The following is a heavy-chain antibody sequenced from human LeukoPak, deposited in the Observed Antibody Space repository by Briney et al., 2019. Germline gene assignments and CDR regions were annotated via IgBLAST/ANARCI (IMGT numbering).Heavy chain of an antibody. V-gene: IGHV1-24*01. Sequence: ASVKVSCKVSGYTLTELSMHWVRQAPGKGLEWMGGFDPEDGETIYAQKFQGRVTMTEDTSTDTAYMELSSLRSEDTAVYYCARDPLIFYSCSGGSCYHFDYWGQGTLVTVSS. CDR3: ARDPLIFYSCSGGSCYHFDY. CDR2: FDPEDGET. D-gene: IGHD2-15*01. J-gene: IGHJ4*02. CDR1: GYTLTELS.